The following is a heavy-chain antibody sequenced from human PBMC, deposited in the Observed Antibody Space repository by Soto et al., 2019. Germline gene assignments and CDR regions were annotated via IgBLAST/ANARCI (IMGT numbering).Heavy chain of an antibody. CDR2: ISGSGAST. J-gene: IGHJ6*03. V-gene: IGHV3-23*01. D-gene: IGHD6-13*01. Sequence: GGSLRLSCAASGFTFSSYAMSWVRQAPGKGLEWVSAISGSGASTYYADSVKGRFTISRDNSKNTLYLQMNSLRAEDTAVYYCAKGHSSYYYYYMDVWGKGTTVTVSS. CDR3: AKGHSSYYYYYMDV. CDR1: GFTFSSYA.